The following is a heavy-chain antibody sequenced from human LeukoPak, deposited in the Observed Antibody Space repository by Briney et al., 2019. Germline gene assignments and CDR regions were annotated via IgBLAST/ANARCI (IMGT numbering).Heavy chain of an antibody. CDR3: ARDGTYSSSWRYGMDV. D-gene: IGHD6-13*01. Sequence: GGSLRLSCAASGFTFSSYSMNWVRQAPGKGLEWVSSISSSSSYIYYADSVKGRFTISRDNAKNSLYLQMNSLRAEDTAVYYCARDGTYSSSWRYGMDVWGQGTTVTVSS. J-gene: IGHJ6*02. CDR1: GFTFSSYS. V-gene: IGHV3-21*01. CDR2: ISSSSSYI.